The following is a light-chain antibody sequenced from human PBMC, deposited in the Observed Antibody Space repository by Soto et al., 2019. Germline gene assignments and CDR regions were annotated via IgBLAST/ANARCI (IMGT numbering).Light chain of an antibody. V-gene: IGKV3-15*01. CDR2: GAS. CDR3: QQYNNWPPAYT. J-gene: IGKJ2*01. Sequence: EIVXTQSPATLSVSPGESATLSCRASQRISTNLAWYQQKGGQPPRLLIYGASTRATGITQRFSGSGSGTDFTLTISSLQXEDFAVYYCQQYNNWPPAYTFGQGTKVDIK. CDR1: QRISTN.